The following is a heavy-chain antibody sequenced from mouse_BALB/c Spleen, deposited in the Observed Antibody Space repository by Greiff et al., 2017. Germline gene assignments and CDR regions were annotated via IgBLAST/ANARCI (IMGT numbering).Heavy chain of an antibody. Sequence: EVKLQESGPGLVKPSQSLSLTCSVTGYSITSGYYWNWIRQFPGNKLEWMGYISYDGSNNYNPSLKNRISITRDTSKNQFFLKLNSVTTEDTATYYCARAWDDAMDYWGQGTSVTVSS. CDR3: ARAWDDAMDY. CDR2: ISYDGSN. V-gene: IGHV3-6*02. CDR1: GYSITSGYY. J-gene: IGHJ4*01. D-gene: IGHD4-1*01.